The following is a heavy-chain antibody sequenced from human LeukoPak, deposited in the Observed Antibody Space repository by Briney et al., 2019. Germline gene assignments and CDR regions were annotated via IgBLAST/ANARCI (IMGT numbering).Heavy chain of an antibody. CDR1: GFTFSSYS. V-gene: IGHV3-21*01. J-gene: IGHJ4*02. Sequence: PGGSLRLSCAASGFTFSSYSMNWVRQAPGKGLEWVSSISSSSSYIYYADSVKGRFTISRDNAKNSLYLQMNSLRAEDTAVYYCARDGSITIFGVVIPHLDYWGQGTLVTVSS. CDR2: ISSSSSYI. D-gene: IGHD3-3*01. CDR3: ARDGSITIFGVVIPHLDY.